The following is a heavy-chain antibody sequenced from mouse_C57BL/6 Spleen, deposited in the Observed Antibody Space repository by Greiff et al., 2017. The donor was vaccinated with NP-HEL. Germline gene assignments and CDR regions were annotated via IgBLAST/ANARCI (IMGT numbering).Heavy chain of an antibody. CDR2: IYPRDGST. J-gene: IGHJ4*01. D-gene: IGHD1-1*01. V-gene: IGHV1-85*01. CDR3: ASPYGSSSYYYAMDY. Sequence: VQLQQSGPELVKPGASVKLSCKASGYTFTSYDINWVKQRPGQGLEWIGWIYPRDGSTKYNEKFKGKATLTVDTSSSTAYMELHSLTSEDSAVYFCASPYGSSSYYYAMDYWGQGTSVTVSS. CDR1: GYTFTSYD.